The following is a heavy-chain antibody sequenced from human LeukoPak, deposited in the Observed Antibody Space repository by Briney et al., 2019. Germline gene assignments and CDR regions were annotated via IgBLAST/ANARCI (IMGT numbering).Heavy chain of an antibody. CDR1: GFTFSSYA. D-gene: IGHD3-22*01. CDR2: IDYNGDNT. Sequence: PGGSLRLSCAASGFTFSSYAMSWVRQAPGKGLEWVSAIDYNGDNTYYADSVKGRFTISRDTSRSTLYLQMNSLRAEDTAVYYCAKDRSTMIVVVVTPDYWGQGTLVTVSS. V-gene: IGHV3-23*01. J-gene: IGHJ4*02. CDR3: AKDRSTMIVVVVTPDY.